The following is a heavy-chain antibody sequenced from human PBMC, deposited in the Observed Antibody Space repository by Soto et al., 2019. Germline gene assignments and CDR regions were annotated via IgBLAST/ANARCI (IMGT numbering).Heavy chain of an antibody. CDR3: AQTIVGTT. CDR1: GFAFSNYA. V-gene: IGHV3-23*01. J-gene: IGHJ4*02. D-gene: IGHD1-26*01. CDR2: ISGSGRSI. Sequence: GGSLRLSCAASGFAFSNYAMSWVRQAPGKGLEWVSAISGSGRSIYYADSLKGRFTISRDNFKNTLYLQINSLRVDDTAVYYCAQTIVGTTWGQGTLVTVSS.